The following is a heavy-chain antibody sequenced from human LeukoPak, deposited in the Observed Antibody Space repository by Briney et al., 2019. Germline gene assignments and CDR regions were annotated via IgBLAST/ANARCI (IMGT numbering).Heavy chain of an antibody. V-gene: IGHV3-21*01. D-gene: IGHD3-22*01. CDR3: ARPYYDSSGYYSFDP. Sequence: GGSLRLSCAASGFTFSSYSMNWVRQAPGKGLEWVSSISSSSSYIYYADSVKGRFTISRDNAKNSLYLQMNSLRDEDTAVYYCARPYYDSSGYYSFDPWGQGTLVTVSS. CDR2: ISSSSSYI. CDR1: GFTFSSYS. J-gene: IGHJ5*02.